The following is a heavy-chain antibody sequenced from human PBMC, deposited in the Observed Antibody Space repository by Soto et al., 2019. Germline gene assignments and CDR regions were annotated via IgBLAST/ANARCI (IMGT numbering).Heavy chain of an antibody. CDR3: AKVDRSLGGAFDI. D-gene: IGHD2-2*03. V-gene: IGHV3-9*01. CDR2: ISWNSGNI. Sequence: GGSLRLSCAVSGFTFDDYDMHWVRQAPGKGLEWVSGISWNSGNIDYADSVKGRFTISRDNAKNSLYLQMNSLRAEDTALYYCAKVDRSLGGAFDIWGQGTMVTVSS. CDR1: GFTFDDYD. J-gene: IGHJ3*02.